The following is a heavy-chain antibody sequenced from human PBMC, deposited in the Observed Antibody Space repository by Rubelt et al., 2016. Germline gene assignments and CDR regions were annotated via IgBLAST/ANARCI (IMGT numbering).Heavy chain of an antibody. Sequence: QVTLRESGPALVKPTQTLTLTCTFSGFSLSTSGMSVSWILQPPVTALEWLALIGWDDEKYYSTSLKTRLTISKDTSQNQVVLTMTNMDPVDTATYYCALCRRYGVEFDYWGQGTLVTVSS. D-gene: IGHD5-18*01. CDR1: GFSLSTSGMS. J-gene: IGHJ4*02. CDR3: ALCRRYGVEFDY. V-gene: IGHV2-70*01. CDR2: IGWDDEK.